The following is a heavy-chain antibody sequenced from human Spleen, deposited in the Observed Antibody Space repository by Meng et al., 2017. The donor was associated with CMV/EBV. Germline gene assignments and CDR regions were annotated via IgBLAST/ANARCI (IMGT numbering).Heavy chain of an antibody. Sequence: QLQESGPGLGTPSETLPPTCAFNDGSLSGAYWNWIRQPPGKGLEWIGEIIHGGSPSYNPSLKSRVTISIDTSKNQLSLMLSSVTAADTAVYYCARRPTGIDYWGQGTLVTVSS. V-gene: IGHV4-34*12. J-gene: IGHJ4*02. CDR1: DGSLSGAY. D-gene: IGHD2-8*02. CDR3: ARRPTGIDY. CDR2: IIHGGSP.